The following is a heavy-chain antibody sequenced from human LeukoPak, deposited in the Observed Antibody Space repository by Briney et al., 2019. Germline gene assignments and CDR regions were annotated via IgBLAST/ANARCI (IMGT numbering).Heavy chain of an antibody. Sequence: GGSLRLSCAASGFPFGNFALHWVRQAPSKGLEWVAIISHDGSKKYYADSVKGRFTISRDSSRNTLYLQMNSLRAEDTAVYYCARDSYDSSGSFDYWGQGTLVTVSS. CDR2: ISHDGSKK. V-gene: IGHV3-30*04. CDR3: ARDSYDSSGSFDY. CDR1: GFPFGNFA. J-gene: IGHJ4*02. D-gene: IGHD3-22*01.